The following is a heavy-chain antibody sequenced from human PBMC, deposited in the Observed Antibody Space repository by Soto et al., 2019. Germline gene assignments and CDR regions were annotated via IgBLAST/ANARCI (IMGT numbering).Heavy chain of an antibody. J-gene: IGHJ4*02. Sequence: TGGSLRLSCAASGFTFGSYWMSWVRQAPGKGLEWVANINQDGSEKYYVDSVKGRFTISRDNAKNSLYLQMNSLRAEDTAVYYCAREAPVLGYWGQGTLVTVSS. CDR3: AREAPVLGY. CDR2: INQDGSEK. D-gene: IGHD3-16*01. V-gene: IGHV3-7*01. CDR1: GFTFGSYW.